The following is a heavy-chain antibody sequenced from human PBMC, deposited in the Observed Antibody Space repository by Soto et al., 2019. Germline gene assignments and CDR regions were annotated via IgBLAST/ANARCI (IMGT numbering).Heavy chain of an antibody. V-gene: IGHV3-33*01. J-gene: IGHJ4*02. Sequence: QVQVVESGGGVVQPGTSLRLSCAASGFTFNNYGMHWVRQAPGKGLEWVAVIWYDASHKYYADSVKGRFTISRDNSNTPLYLQMSSLRGEDTAVYYCARDKTFGGTIGSAFDSWGQGTLVTVSS. CDR3: ARDKTFGGTIGSAFDS. CDR1: GFTFNNYG. D-gene: IGHD3-16*01. CDR2: IWYDASHK.